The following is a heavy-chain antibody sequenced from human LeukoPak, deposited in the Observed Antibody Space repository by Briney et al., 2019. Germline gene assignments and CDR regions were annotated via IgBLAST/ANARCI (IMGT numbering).Heavy chain of an antibody. CDR1: GYPFTGYY. Sequence: VSVKVSCKASGYPFTGYYLHWVRQAPGQGPEWMGWINPNSGFTNYEQKFQGRVTMTRDTSISTAYMELSRLRSDDTAVYYCARLADCSSSSCRIFDYWGQGTLVTV. CDR2: INPNSGFT. J-gene: IGHJ4*02. CDR3: ARLADCSSSSCRIFDY. V-gene: IGHV1-2*02. D-gene: IGHD2-2*01.